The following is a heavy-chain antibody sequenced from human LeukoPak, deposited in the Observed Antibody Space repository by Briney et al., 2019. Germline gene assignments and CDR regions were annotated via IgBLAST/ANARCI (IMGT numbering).Heavy chain of an antibody. J-gene: IGHJ4*02. Sequence: PSETLSLTCAVYGGSFSGYYRSWIRQPPGKGLEWIGEINHSGSTNYNPSLESRVTISVDTSKNQFSLKLSSVTAADTAVYYCARDRYCTSTSCYMPTHYWGQGTLVTVSS. CDR2: INHSGST. CDR1: GGSFSGYY. V-gene: IGHV4-34*01. CDR3: ARDRYCTSTSCYMPTHY. D-gene: IGHD2-2*02.